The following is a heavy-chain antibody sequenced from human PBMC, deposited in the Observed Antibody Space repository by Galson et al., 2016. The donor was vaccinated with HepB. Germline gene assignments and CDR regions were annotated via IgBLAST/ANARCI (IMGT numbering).Heavy chain of an antibody. J-gene: IGHJ3*02. CDR3: ARLFNYYDSSGHNMGAAFDI. Sequence: QSGAEVKKPGESLTISCTGSGYSFSNYWIGWVRQMPGKGLEWMGLIHPGDSDTRNSPSFQGQVTISADKSSNTAFLQWSSLKASDTAMYYCARLFNYYDSSGHNMGAAFDIWGRGTMVTVSP. CDR2: IHPGDSDT. CDR1: GYSFSNYW. D-gene: IGHD3-22*01. V-gene: IGHV5-51*01.